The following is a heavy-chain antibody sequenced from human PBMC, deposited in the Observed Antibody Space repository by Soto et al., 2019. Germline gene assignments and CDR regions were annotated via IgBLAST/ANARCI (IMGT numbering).Heavy chain of an antibody. CDR2: IYYSGST. J-gene: IGHJ4*02. Sequence: SETLSVTCSVSGGSISSYYWSWIRQPPGKGLEWIGYIYYSGSTNYNPSLKSRVTISVDTSKNQFSLKLSSVTAADTAVYYCARRWGRTFDYWGQGTLVTVSS. V-gene: IGHV4-59*08. CDR1: GGSISSYY. D-gene: IGHD7-27*01. CDR3: ARRWGRTFDY.